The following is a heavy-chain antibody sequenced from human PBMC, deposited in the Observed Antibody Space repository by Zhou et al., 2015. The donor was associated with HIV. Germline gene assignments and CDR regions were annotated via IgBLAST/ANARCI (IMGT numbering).Heavy chain of an antibody. V-gene: IGHV1-69*06. CDR2: IIPIFGTT. CDR1: GGIFSFA. J-gene: IGHJ4*02. Sequence: QVQLVQSGAEVKKPGSSVKVSCKASGGIFSFAISWVRQAPGQGLEWMGGIIPIFGTTNYAQKFQGRVSITADKSTSTAYMDLTSLRSDDTAVYYCARDPIVVEGEGYFDYWGQGTLVTVSS. D-gene: IGHD2-15*01. CDR3: ARDPIVVEGEGYFDY.